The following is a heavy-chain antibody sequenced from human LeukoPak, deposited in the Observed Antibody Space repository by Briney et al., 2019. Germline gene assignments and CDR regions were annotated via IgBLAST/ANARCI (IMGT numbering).Heavy chain of an antibody. J-gene: IGHJ4*02. D-gene: IGHD3-3*01. CDR1: GYTFAGYY. CDR2: INPNSGGT. V-gene: IGHV1-2*02. Sequence: ASVKVSCKASGYTFAGYYMHWVRQAPGQGLEWMGWINPNSGGTNYAQKFQGRVTMTRDTSISTAYMELSRLRSDDTAVYYCARPNFWSGYYQGYWGQGTLVTVSS. CDR3: ARPNFWSGYYQGY.